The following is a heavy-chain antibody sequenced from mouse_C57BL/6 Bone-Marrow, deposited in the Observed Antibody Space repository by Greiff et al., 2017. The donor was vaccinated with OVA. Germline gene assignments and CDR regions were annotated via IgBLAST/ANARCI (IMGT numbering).Heavy chain of an antibody. CDR2: IYPGSGST. CDR3: ARGPGLRLRAWFAY. J-gene: IGHJ3*01. D-gene: IGHD2-4*01. Sequence: VKLQESGAELVKPGASVKMSCKASGYTFTSYWITWVKPRPGHGLEWIGDIYPGSGSTNYNEKFKSKATLTVDTSSSTAYMQLSSLTSEDSAVYYCARGPGLRLRAWFAYWGQGTLVTVSA. CDR1: GYTFTSYW. V-gene: IGHV1-55*01.